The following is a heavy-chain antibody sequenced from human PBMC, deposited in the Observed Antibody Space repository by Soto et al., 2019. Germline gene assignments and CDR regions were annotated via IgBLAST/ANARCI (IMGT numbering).Heavy chain of an antibody. Sequence: GGSLRLSCAASGFTLSNYAMSWVRQAPGKGLEWVSTIGASGGSTYYADSVRGRFSISRDRPKNTLLLQMNSLRAEDTAVYYCAKAKDHLSYYYYGMDVWGQGTTVTVSS. CDR2: IGASGGST. J-gene: IGHJ6*02. CDR1: GFTLSNYA. CDR3: AKAKDHLSYYYYGMDV. V-gene: IGHV3-23*01.